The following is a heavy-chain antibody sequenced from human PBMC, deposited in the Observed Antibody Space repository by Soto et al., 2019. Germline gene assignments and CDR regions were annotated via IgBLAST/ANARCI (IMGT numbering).Heavy chain of an antibody. CDR2: IDPSDSST. J-gene: IGHJ4*02. Sequence: GESLKISCKGSGYTFTSYWITWVRQMPGKGLEWLGRIDPSDSSTNYSPSFQGHVTISTDKSISTAHLQWSSLKVSDTAMYYCAATGYTYGYHFDHWGQGTQVNVSS. CDR1: GYTFTSYW. V-gene: IGHV5-10-1*01. CDR3: AATGYTYGYHFDH. D-gene: IGHD5-18*01.